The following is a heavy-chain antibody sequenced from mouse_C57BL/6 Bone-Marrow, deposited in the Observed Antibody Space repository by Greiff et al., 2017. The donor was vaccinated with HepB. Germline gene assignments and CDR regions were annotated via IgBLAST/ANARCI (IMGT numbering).Heavy chain of an antibody. CDR2: IYPRDGST. CDR3: ARSPYYYGSSHWYFDV. Sequence: QVQLQQPGAELVKPGASVKMSCKASGYTFTSYWITWVKQRPGQGLAWIGWIYPRDGSTKYNEKFKGKATLTVDTSSSTAYMELHSLTSEDSAVYFGARSPYYYGSSHWYFDVWGTGTTVTVSS. D-gene: IGHD1-1*01. J-gene: IGHJ1*03. V-gene: IGHV1-85*01. CDR1: GYTFTSYW.